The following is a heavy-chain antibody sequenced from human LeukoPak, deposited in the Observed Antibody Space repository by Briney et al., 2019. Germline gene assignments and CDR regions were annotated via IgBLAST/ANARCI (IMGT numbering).Heavy chain of an antibody. V-gene: IGHV4-39*01. CDR3: ARQGSGNYLSPVNY. Sequence: PSETLSLTCTVSGGSISSSSYYWGWIRQPPGRGLEWIGTIYYSGSTYYNPSLKSRVTISVDTSKNQFSLKLSSVTAADTAVYYCARQGSGNYLSPVNYWGQGTLVTVSS. CDR2: IYYSGST. D-gene: IGHD1-26*01. J-gene: IGHJ4*02. CDR1: GGSISSSSYY.